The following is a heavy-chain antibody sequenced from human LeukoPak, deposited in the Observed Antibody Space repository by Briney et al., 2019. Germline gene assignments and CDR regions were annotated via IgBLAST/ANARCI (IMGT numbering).Heavy chain of an antibody. CDR1: GGSISSSSYY. D-gene: IGHD3-22*01. CDR2: IYYSGST. V-gene: IGHV4-39*01. J-gene: IGHJ4*02. Sequence: SETLSLTCTVSGGSISSSSYYWGWLRQPPGQGLEWIGSIYYSGSTYYNPSLKSRVTISVDTSKNQFSLKLSSVTAADTAVYYCARHATTIGGFDYWGQGTLVTVSS. CDR3: ARHATTIGGFDY.